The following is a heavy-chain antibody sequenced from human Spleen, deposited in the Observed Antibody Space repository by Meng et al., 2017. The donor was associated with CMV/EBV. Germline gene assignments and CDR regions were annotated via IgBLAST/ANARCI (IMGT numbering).Heavy chain of an antibody. Sequence: GGSLRLSCAGFGFTFSNAWLNWVRQAPGKGLEWVGRIKSEPDGGTIDYSAPVKGRFSIARDDSKHMVYLQLNSLKTEDTAVYYCARVTGFGESSDWFDPWGQGTLVTVSS. CDR3: ARVTGFGESSDWFDP. J-gene: IGHJ5*02. CDR2: IKSEPDGGTI. CDR1: GFTFSNAW. V-gene: IGHV3-15*01. D-gene: IGHD3-10*01.